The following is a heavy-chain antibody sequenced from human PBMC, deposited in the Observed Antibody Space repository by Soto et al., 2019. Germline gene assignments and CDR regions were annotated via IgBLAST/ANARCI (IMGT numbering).Heavy chain of an antibody. CDR3: ARKKGYSYGPHYFDY. V-gene: IGHV4-31*03. Sequence: SETLSLTCTVSGGSVSSGVYYWSWIRQHPGKGLEWIGYIYYSGNTFYNPSLKSRVTISVDTSKNQFSLKLSSVTAADTAVYYCARKKGYSYGPHYFDYWGQGTRVTVSS. CDR2: IYYSGNT. CDR1: GGSVSSGVYY. D-gene: IGHD5-18*01. J-gene: IGHJ4*02.